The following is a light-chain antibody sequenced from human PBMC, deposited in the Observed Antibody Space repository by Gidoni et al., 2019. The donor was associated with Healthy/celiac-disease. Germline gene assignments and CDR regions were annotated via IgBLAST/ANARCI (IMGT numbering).Light chain of an antibody. CDR1: QSISSW. CDR3: QQYNSYSSL. V-gene: IGKV1-5*03. CDR2: KAS. J-gene: IGKJ3*01. Sequence: DIQMTQSPSTLSASVGDRVTITCRASQSISSWLAWYQQKPGKAPKLLIYKASSLESGVPSRFSGSGSGTEFTLTISSLQPDDFATYYCQQYNSYSSLFXPXTKVDIK.